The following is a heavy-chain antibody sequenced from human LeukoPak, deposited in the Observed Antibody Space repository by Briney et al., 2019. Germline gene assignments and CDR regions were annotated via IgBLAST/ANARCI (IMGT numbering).Heavy chain of an antibody. V-gene: IGHV3-23*01. CDR2: ISGSGGST. J-gene: IGHJ5*02. CDR3: AKHFYCGGDCYPNWFDP. CDR1: GFTFSSYG. D-gene: IGHD2-21*02. Sequence: GGTLRLSCAASGFTFSSYGMSWVRQAPGKGLEWVSAISGSGGSTYYADSVKGRFTISRDNSKNTLYLQMNSLRAEDTAAYYCAKHFYCGGDCYPNWFDPWGQGTLVTVSS.